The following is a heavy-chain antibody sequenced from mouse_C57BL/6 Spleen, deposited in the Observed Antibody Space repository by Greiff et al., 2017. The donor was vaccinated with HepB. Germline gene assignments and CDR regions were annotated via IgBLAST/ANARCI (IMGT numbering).Heavy chain of an antibody. CDR1: GFTFSSYA. D-gene: IGHD2-5*01. Sequence: EVKLMESGGGLVKPGGSLKLSCAASGFTFSSYAMSWVRQTPEKRLEWVATISDGGSYTYYPDNVKGRFTISRDNAKNNLYLQMSHLKSEDTAMYYCARDVAYSNYGYFDVWGTGTTVTVSS. J-gene: IGHJ1*03. CDR2: ISDGGSYT. CDR3: ARDVAYSNYGYFDV. V-gene: IGHV5-4*01.